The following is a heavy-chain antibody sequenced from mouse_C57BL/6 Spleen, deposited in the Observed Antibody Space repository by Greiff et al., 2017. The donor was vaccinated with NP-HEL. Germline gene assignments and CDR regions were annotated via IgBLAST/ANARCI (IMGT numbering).Heavy chain of an antibody. V-gene: IGHV1-69*01. D-gene: IGHD2-1*01. CDR2: IDPSDSYT. J-gene: IGHJ4*01. CDR1: GYTFTSYW. Sequence: QVQLQQPGAELVMPGASVKLSCKASGYTFTSYWMHWVKQRPGQGLEWIGEIDPSDSYTNYNLKFKGKSPLTVDKSSSTAYMQLSSLTSEDSAVYYCAINYPYAMDYWGQGTSVTGSS. CDR3: AINYPYAMDY.